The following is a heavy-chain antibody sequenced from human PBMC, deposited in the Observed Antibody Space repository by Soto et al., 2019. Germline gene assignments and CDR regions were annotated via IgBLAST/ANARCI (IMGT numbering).Heavy chain of an antibody. J-gene: IGHJ6*02. CDR1: GFTFSNAW. CDR3: TTHSKYEVYYYGMDV. D-gene: IGHD4-4*01. Sequence: GGSLRLSCAASGFTFSNAWMSWVRQAPGKGLEWVGRIKSKTDGGTTDYAAPVKGRFTISRDDSKNTLYLQMNSLKTEDTAVYYCTTHSKYEVYYYGMDVWGQGTTVTVSS. V-gene: IGHV3-15*01. CDR2: IKSKTDGGTT.